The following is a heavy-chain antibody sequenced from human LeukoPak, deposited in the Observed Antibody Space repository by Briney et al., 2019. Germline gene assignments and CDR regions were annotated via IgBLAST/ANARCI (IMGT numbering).Heavy chain of an antibody. Sequence: GGSLRLSCAASGFTFSSYAMSWVRQAPGKGLEWVSGISWNSGSIGYADSVKGRFTISRDNAKNSLYLQMNSLRAEDTAVYYCATDLHRDGVSWPYFDHWGQGTLVTVSS. CDR3: ATDLHRDGVSWPYFDH. CDR1: GFTFSSYA. D-gene: IGHD5-24*01. J-gene: IGHJ4*02. V-gene: IGHV3-20*04. CDR2: ISWNSGSI.